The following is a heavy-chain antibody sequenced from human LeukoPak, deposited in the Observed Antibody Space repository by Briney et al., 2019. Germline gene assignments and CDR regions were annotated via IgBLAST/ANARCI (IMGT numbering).Heavy chain of an antibody. J-gene: IGHJ6*03. CDR3: VIADSVPAGDYHYCYMDV. D-gene: IGHD2-2*01. CDR2: IKPNSGDT. Sequence: GASVTVSCKASGFTLTDYIHWVRQDPRQGLQWVGWIKPNSGDTDYAQTFQGRVTMTTDTSISTVYMELRSLRSAGAAATSCVIADSVPAGDYHYCYMDVWGKGTTVTVSS. V-gene: IGHV1-2*02. CDR1: GFTLTDY.